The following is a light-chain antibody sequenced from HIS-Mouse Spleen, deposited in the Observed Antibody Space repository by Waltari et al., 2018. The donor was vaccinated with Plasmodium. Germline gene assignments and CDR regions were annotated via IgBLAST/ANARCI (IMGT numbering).Light chain of an antibody. J-gene: IGLJ2*01. CDR2: QDS. Sequence: SYELTQPPSVSVSPGQTDSPTCPGDTLGDKSACWYQQTTGQSPVLGIYQDSKRPSGIPERFSGSNSGNTATLTISGTQAMDEADYYCQAWDSSTVVFGGGTKLTVL. V-gene: IGLV3-1*01. CDR1: TLGDKS. CDR3: QAWDSSTVV.